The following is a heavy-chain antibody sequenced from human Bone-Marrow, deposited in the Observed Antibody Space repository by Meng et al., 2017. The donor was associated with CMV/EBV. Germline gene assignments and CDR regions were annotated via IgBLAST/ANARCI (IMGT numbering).Heavy chain of an antibody. J-gene: IGHJ4*02. V-gene: IGHV4-34*01. CDR3: ARGGWSSSGRKGLGRPWYY. D-gene: IGHD6-19*01. Sequence: EQLRQWGAGLLQPSETLSLTCAVNGGSFSGYYWSWIRQPPGKGLEWIGEINHSGSTNYNPSLKSRVTISVDTSKNQFSLKLSSVTAADTAVYYCARGGWSSSGRKGLGRPWYYWGQGTLVTVSS. CDR2: INHSGST. CDR1: GGSFSGYY.